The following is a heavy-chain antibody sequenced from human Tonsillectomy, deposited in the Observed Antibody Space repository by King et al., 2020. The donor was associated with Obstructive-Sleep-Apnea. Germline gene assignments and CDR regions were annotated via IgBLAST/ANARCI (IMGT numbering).Heavy chain of an antibody. Sequence: VQLVESGGGLVKPGGSLRLSCAASGFTFSSYSLNWVRQAPGKGLEWISSISSSGIYISYADSVKGRFTISRDNAKNSLYLQMNSLRAEDTAVYYCASWTYRFDYWGPGTPITGSS. CDR1: GFTFSSYS. CDR2: ISSSGIYI. CDR3: ASWTYRFDY. V-gene: IGHV3-21*01. J-gene: IGHJ4*02. D-gene: IGHD3/OR15-3a*01.